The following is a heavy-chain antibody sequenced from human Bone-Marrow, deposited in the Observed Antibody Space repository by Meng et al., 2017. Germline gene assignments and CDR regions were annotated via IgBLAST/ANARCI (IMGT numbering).Heavy chain of an antibody. V-gene: IGHV3-74*01. D-gene: IGHD1-14*01. CDR2: INSDGSST. J-gene: IGHJ5*02. CDR1: GFTFSSYW. CDR3: ARDLNPFPWSPDRYNWFDP. Sequence: GESLKIPCAASGFTFSSYWMHWVRQAPGKGLVWVSRINSDGSSTSYADSVKGRFTISRDNAKNTLYLQMNSLRAEDTAVYYCARDLNPFPWSPDRYNWFDPWGQGTLVTGYS.